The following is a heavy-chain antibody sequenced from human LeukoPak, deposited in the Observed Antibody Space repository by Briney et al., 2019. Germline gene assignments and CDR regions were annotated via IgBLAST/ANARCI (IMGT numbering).Heavy chain of an antibody. CDR1: GFTVSSNY. CDR3: ARGSPYYDILTGYYKPFDY. V-gene: IGHV4-34*01. J-gene: IGHJ4*02. D-gene: IGHD3-9*01. Sequence: GSLRLSCAASGFTVSSNYMSWVRQPPGKGLEWIGKINHSGSTNYNPSLKSRVTISVDTSKNQFSLKLSSVTAADTAVYYCARGSPYYDILTGYYKPFDYWGQGTLVTVSS. CDR2: INHSGST.